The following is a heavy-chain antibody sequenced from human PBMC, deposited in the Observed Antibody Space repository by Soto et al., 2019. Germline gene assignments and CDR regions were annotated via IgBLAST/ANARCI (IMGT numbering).Heavy chain of an antibody. V-gene: IGHV3-7*05. D-gene: IGHD3-3*01. J-gene: IGHJ6*02. CDR3: ARDGANYDFWSGYYTVYYYYGMDV. Sequence: EVQLVESGGGLVQPGGSLRLSCAASGFTFSSYWMSWVRQAPGKGLEWVANIKQDGSEKYYVDSVKGRYTISRDNAKNSLYLQMNSLRAEDTAVYYCARDGANYDFWSGYYTVYYYYGMDVWGQGTTVTVSS. CDR2: IKQDGSEK. CDR1: GFTFSSYW.